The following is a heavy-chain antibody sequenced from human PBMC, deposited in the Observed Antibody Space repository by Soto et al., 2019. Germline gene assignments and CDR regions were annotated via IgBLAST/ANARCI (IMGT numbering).Heavy chain of an antibody. CDR2: INPSGGST. J-gene: IGHJ4*02. V-gene: IGHV1-46*01. CDR1: GYTFTSYY. CDR3: ARDDYSNYFDY. Sequence: QVQLVQSGAEVKKPGASVTVSCETSGYTFTSYYIHWVRQAPGQDLEWMAFINPSGGSTTSAQKFQGRLTVTRDTYTNTVYMELTSLTSEDTAVYYCARDDYSNYFDYWGQGTLVTVSS. D-gene: IGHD4-4*01.